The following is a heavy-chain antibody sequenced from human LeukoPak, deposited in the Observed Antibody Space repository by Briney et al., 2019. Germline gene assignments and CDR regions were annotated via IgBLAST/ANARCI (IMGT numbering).Heavy chain of an antibody. CDR3: ARDGYDSSGYYPPGDAFDI. CDR1: GFTFSSYS. D-gene: IGHD3-22*01. V-gene: IGHV3-21*01. CDR2: ISSSSSYI. Sequence: GGSLRLSRAASGFTFSSYSMNWVRQAPGKGLEWVSSISSSSSYIYYADSVKGRFTISRDNAKNSLYLQMNSLRAEDTAVYYCARDGYDSSGYYPPGDAFDIWGQGTMVTVSS. J-gene: IGHJ3*02.